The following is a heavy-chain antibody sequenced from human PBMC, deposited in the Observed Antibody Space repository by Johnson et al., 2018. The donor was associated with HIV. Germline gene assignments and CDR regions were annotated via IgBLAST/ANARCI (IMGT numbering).Heavy chain of an antibody. CDR1: GFTFSSYA. CDR3: ARVGRSWSWRDAFDI. CDR2: ISYDGSNK. J-gene: IGHJ3*02. Sequence: QVQLVESGGGVVQPGRSLRLSCAASGFTFSSYAMHWVRQAPGKGLEWVAVISYDGSNKYYADSVKGRFTISRDNSKNTLYLQMNSLRAEDTAVYYCARVGRSWSWRDAFDIWGQGTMVTVSS. D-gene: IGHD3-3*01. V-gene: IGHV3-30*04.